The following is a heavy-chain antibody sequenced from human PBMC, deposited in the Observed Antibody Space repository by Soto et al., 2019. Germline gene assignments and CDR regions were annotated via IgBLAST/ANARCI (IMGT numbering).Heavy chain of an antibody. V-gene: IGHV3-30-3*01. Sequence: GGSLRLSCAAAGFTFSSYAMHWVRQAPGKGLEWVAVISYDGSNKYYADSVKGRFTISRDNSKNTLYLQMNSLRAEDTAVYYCAREFGFRVRGVIKGMDVWGQGTTVTVSS. D-gene: IGHD3-10*01. CDR1: GFTFSSYA. CDR2: ISYDGSNK. CDR3: AREFGFRVRGVIKGMDV. J-gene: IGHJ6*01.